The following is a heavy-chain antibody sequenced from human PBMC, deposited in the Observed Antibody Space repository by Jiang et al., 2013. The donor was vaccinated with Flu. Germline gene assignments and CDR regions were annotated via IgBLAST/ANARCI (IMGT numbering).Heavy chain of an antibody. CDR1: GYTFTSYY. Sequence: SGAEVKKPGASVKVSCKASGYTFTSYYMHWVRQTPGQGLEWMGIINPSGGSTSYAQKFQGRVTMTRDTSTSTVYMELSSLRSEDTAVYYCARSGLSVVVTAIQGNWFDPWGQGTLVTV. CDR2: INPSGGST. CDR3: ARSGLSVVVTAIQGNWFDP. D-gene: IGHD2-21*02. V-gene: IGHV1-46*01. J-gene: IGHJ5*02.